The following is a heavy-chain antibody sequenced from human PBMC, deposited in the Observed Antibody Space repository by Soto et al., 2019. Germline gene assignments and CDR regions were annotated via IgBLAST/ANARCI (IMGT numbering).Heavy chain of an antibody. CDR1: GGSISSYY. D-gene: IGHD5-18*01. J-gene: IGHJ6*02. Sequence: SETLSLTCTVSGGSISSYYWSWIRQPPGKGLEWIGYIYYSGSTNYNPSLKSRVTISVDTSKNQFSLKLSSVTAADTAVYYCARTDHVDTRGHYYYGMDVWGQGTTVTVSS. CDR2: IYYSGST. V-gene: IGHV4-59*01. CDR3: ARTDHVDTRGHYYYGMDV.